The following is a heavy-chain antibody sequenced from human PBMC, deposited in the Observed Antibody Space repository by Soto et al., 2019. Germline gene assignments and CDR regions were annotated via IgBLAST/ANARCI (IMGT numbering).Heavy chain of an antibody. Sequence: QVQLVQSGAEVKKPGASVRVSCKASGYTFTTYHVHWVRQAPGQGREWMGIIDPSSGITDYTQKFPGRVTTTRYTSTSGVYMELRSLRSEDTATYYCAREFTGTNFFDYWGQGTLLTVSP. V-gene: IGHV1-46*01. CDR2: IDPSSGIT. D-gene: IGHD1-1*01. CDR1: GYTFTTYH. J-gene: IGHJ4*02. CDR3: AREFTGTNFFDY.